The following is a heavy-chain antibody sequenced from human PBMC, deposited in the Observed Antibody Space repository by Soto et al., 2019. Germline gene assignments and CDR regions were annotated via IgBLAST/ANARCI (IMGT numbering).Heavy chain of an antibody. CDR1: GYTLTELS. D-gene: IGHD1-26*01. J-gene: IGHJ4*02. CDR2: FDPEDGET. Sequence: ASVKVSCKVSGYTLTELSMHWVRQAPGKGLEWMGGFDPEDGETIYAQKFQGRVTMTEDTSTDTAYMELSSLRSEDTAVYYCATGFLPHRGSYFPPPYWGQGTLVTVSS. CDR3: ATGFLPHRGSYFPPPY. V-gene: IGHV1-24*01.